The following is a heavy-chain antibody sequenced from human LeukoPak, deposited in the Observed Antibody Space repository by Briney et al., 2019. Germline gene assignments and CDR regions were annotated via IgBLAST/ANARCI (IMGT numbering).Heavy chain of an antibody. J-gene: IGHJ4*01. Sequence: PGGSLRLSCAASGFTFSSYAMSWVRQPPGKGFEWIAEVHHTGRTIYSPSFARRVTISADTSNNQVSLKLTSVTAADTAVYYCARGSDYTWGGWGQGTLVTVSS. CDR1: GFTFSSYA. D-gene: IGHD3-10*01. CDR3: ARGSDYTWGG. CDR2: VHHTGRT. V-gene: IGHV4-4*02.